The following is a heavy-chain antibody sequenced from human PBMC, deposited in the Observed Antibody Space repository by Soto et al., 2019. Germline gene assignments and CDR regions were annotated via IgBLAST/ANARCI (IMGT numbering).Heavy chain of an antibody. Sequence: SETLSLTCAVYGGSFSGYYWSWIRQPPGKGLEWIGEINHSGSTNYNPSLKSRVAISVDTSKNQFSLKLSSVTAADTAVYYCARDRYSSSWSSLLYGMDVWGQGTTVTVSS. J-gene: IGHJ6*02. V-gene: IGHV4-34*01. CDR1: GGSFSGYY. CDR3: ARDRYSSSWSSLLYGMDV. CDR2: INHSGST. D-gene: IGHD6-13*01.